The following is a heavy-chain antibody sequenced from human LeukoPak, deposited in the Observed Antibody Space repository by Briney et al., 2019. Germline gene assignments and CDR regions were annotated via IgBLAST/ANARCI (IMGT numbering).Heavy chain of an antibody. V-gene: IGHV3-23*01. CDR2: ISGNGGST. CDR1: GFTFSSYA. J-gene: IGHJ6*02. CDR3: AKDLSSSSLVLYYYGMDV. D-gene: IGHD6-6*01. Sequence: PGGSLRLSCAASGFTFSSYAMSWVRQAPGKGLEWVSAISGNGGSTYYADSVKGRFTISRDNSKNTLYLQMNSLRAEDTAVYYCAKDLSSSSLVLYYYGMDVWGQGTTVTVSS.